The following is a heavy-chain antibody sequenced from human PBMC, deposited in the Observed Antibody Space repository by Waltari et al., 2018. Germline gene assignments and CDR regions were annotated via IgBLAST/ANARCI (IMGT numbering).Heavy chain of an antibody. D-gene: IGHD6-6*01. CDR1: GFTFSSYG. Sequence: QVQLVESGGGVVQPGRSLRLSCSASGFTFSSYGMPWVRQAPGKGLEWVAVIWYDGSNKYYADSVKGRFTISRDNSKNTLYLQMNSLRAEDTAVYYCARGGSSTWENWFDPWGQGTLVTVSS. CDR3: ARGGSSTWENWFDP. J-gene: IGHJ5*02. CDR2: IWYDGSNK. V-gene: IGHV3-33*01.